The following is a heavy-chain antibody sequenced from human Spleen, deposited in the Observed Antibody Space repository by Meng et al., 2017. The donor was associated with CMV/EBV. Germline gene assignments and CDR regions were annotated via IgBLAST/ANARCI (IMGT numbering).Heavy chain of an antibody. Sequence: ATVQISGKLSGPTYSDYYMHWVRQAPGKGLEWMGLVDPEEGATIYAEKFRGRVTMTADTSSIASMQLTNLRSDDTAVYYCATRFLEFWGQGTLVTVSS. CDR1: GPTYSDYY. CDR2: VDPEEGAT. CDR3: ATRFLEF. D-gene: IGHD3-3*01. J-gene: IGHJ4*02. V-gene: IGHV1-69-2*01.